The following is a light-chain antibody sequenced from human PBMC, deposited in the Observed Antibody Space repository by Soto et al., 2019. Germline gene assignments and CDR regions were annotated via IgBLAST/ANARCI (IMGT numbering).Light chain of an antibody. CDR1: ENVGTN. Sequence: IVMTQSPATLSVSPGEGVTLSCRASENVGTNLAWYQQKPGQAPRLLIYGSSTRATGIPATFSGSGSGTELTLTISSLQSEESAIYYCQQYNNWGLSFGGGTKVDIK. CDR3: QQYNNWGLS. V-gene: IGKV3D-15*01. CDR2: GSS. J-gene: IGKJ4*01.